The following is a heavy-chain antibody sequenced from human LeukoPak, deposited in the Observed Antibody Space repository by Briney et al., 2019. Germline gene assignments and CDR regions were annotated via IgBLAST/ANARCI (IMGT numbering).Heavy chain of an antibody. CDR3: ARASGWYLGNWFDP. J-gene: IGHJ5*02. CDR2: IYTSGST. D-gene: IGHD6-19*01. Sequence: PSETLTLTCTVSGGSNSSYYWSWIRQPAGKALEWIGRIYTSGSTNYNPSLKSRVTMSVDTSKNQFSLKLSSVTAADTAVYYCARASGWYLGNWFDPWGQGTLVTVSS. CDR1: GGSNSSYY. V-gene: IGHV4-4*07.